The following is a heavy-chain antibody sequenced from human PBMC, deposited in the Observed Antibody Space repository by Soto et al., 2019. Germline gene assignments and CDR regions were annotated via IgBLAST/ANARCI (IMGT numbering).Heavy chain of an antibody. D-gene: IGHD2-2*01. CDR2: IIPIFGTA. J-gene: IGHJ6*02. CDR1: GGTFSSYA. V-gene: IGHV1-69*01. CDR3: ARDLPELYQPRNWGMDV. Sequence: QVQLVQSVAEVKKPGSSVKVSCKASGGTFSSYAISWVRQAPGQGLEWMGGIIPIFGTANYAQKFQGRVTITADESTSTAYMELSSLRSEDTAVYYCARDLPELYQPRNWGMDVWGQGTTVTVSS.